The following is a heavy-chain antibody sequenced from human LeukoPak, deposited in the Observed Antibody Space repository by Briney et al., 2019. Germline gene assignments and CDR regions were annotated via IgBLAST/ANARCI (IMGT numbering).Heavy chain of an antibody. Sequence: AGGSLRLSCAASGFTFSSYGMHWVRQAPGKGLEWVAVIWYDGNNKYYADSVKGRFTISRDNSKNTLYLQMNSLRAEDTAVYYCATSRDGYNLFDYWGQGTLVTVSS. CDR2: IWYDGNNK. CDR1: GFTFSSYG. V-gene: IGHV3-33*01. D-gene: IGHD5-12*01. J-gene: IGHJ4*02. CDR3: ATSRDGYNLFDY.